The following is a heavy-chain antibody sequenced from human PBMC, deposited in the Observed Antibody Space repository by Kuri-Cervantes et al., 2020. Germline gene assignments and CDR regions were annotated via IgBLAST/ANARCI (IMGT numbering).Heavy chain of an antibody. D-gene: IGHD2-15*01. Sequence: ASVKVSCKASGYTFTGYYMHWVRQAPGQGLEWMGGIIPIFGTASYAQKFQGRVTMTRDTSTSTVYMELSSLRSEDTAVYYCARAPAGYCSGGSCYQPPNGMDVWGQGTTVTVSS. V-gene: IGHV1-46*01. CDR1: GYTFTGYY. CDR3: ARAPAGYCSGGSCYQPPNGMDV. CDR2: IIPIFGTA. J-gene: IGHJ6*02.